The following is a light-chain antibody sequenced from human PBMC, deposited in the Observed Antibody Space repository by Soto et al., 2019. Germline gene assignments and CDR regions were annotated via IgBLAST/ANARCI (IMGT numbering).Light chain of an antibody. Sequence: DIQMTQSPSSLSASVGDRVTITCRASPSISTYLHWYQQKPGKAPNLLIYAASTLQSGVPSRFSGSGSGTDFTLTISSLQPEDFATYFCQHGYSTPLTFGGGTKVDIK. V-gene: IGKV1-39*01. CDR1: PSISTY. CDR2: AAS. CDR3: QHGYSTPLT. J-gene: IGKJ4*01.